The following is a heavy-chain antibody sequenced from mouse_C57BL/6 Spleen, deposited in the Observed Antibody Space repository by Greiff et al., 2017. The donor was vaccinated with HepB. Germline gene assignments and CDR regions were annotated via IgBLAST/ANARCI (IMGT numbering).Heavy chain of an antibody. D-gene: IGHD1-1*01. CDR2: IRSKSNNYAT. CDR3: VRDYYGSKTWFAY. V-gene: IGHV10-1*01. CDR1: GFSFNTYA. Sequence: EVKLMESGGGLVQPKGSLKLLCAASGFSFNTYAMNWVRQAPGKGLEWVARIRSKSNNYATYYADSVKDRFTISRDDSESMLYLQMNNLKTEDTAMYYCVRDYYGSKTWFAYWGQGTLVTVSA. J-gene: IGHJ3*01.